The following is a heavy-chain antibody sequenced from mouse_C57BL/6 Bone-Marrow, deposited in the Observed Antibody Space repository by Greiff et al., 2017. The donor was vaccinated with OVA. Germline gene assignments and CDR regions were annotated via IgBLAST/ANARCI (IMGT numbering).Heavy chain of an antibody. D-gene: IGHD2-1*01. CDR3: AGNYGYFDY. Sequence: VQLQQSGAELARPGASVKLSCKASGYTFTSYGISWVKQRTGQGLEWIGEIYPRSGNTYYNEKFKGKATLTAGKSSSTAYMELRSLTSEDSAVYFCAGNYGYFDYWGQGTTLTVSS. V-gene: IGHV1-81*01. CDR1: GYTFTSYG. J-gene: IGHJ2*01. CDR2: IYPRSGNT.